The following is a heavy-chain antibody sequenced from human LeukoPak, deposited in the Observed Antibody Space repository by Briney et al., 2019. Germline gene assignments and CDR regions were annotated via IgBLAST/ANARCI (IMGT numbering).Heavy chain of an antibody. CDR2: IYSGGST. CDR3: ARVRGVTTYDY. D-gene: IGHD3-10*01. V-gene: IGHV3-53*01. CDR1: GFTVSSNY. J-gene: IGHJ4*02. Sequence: GGSLRLSCAASGFTVSSNYMSWVRQAPGKGLEWVSVIYSGGSTYYADSVKGRFTISRDNSKNTLYLQMNSLRAEDTAVYYCARVRGVTTYDYWGQGTLVTVSS.